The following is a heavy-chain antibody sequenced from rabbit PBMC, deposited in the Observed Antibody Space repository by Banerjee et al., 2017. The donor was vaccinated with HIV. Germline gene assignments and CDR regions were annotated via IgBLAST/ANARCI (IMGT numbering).Heavy chain of an antibody. Sequence: QSLEESGGALVTPGETLTLTCTASGFDFSSSDYMCWVRQAPGKGLEWIGCIYIGSGSTVYASWAKGRFTISKTSSTTVTLQMTSLTAADTATCFCARRDIGYAGYGLTTLKLWGPGTLVTVS. CDR2: IYIGSGST. D-gene: IGHD7-1*01. V-gene: IGHV1S40*01. CDR3: ARRDIGYAGYGLTTLKL. CDR1: GFDFSSSDY. J-gene: IGHJ4*01.